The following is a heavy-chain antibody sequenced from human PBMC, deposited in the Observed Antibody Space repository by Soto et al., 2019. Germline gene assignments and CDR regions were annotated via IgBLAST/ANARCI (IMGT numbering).Heavy chain of an antibody. D-gene: IGHD5-12*01. Sequence: SLSLSCAASGFTFSRYSLNWVRQAPGKGLEWVSSISSSSSYIYYADSVKGRFTISRDNAKNSLYLQMNSLRAEDTAVYYCARDRGDSGYGWVDAFDIWGQGKRVTV. CDR3: ARDRGDSGYGWVDAFDI. J-gene: IGHJ3*02. CDR2: ISSSSSYI. V-gene: IGHV3-21*01. CDR1: GFTFSRYS.